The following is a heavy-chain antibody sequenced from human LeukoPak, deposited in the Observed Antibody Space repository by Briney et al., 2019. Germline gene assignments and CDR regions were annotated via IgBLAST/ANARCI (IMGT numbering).Heavy chain of an antibody. V-gene: IGHV4-39*01. CDR2: IYYSGST. D-gene: IGHD6-6*01. J-gene: IGHJ4*02. CDR3: ARYSSSSSFEY. Sequence: SETLSLTCTVSGGSISSSSYYWGWIRQPPGKGLEWIGSIYYSGSTYYNPSLKSRVTISVDTSKNQFSLKLSSVTAADTAVYYCARYSSSSSFEYWGQGTLVTVSS. CDR1: GGSISSSSYY.